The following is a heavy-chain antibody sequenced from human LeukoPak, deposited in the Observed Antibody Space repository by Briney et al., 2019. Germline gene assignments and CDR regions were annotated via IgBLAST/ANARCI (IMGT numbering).Heavy chain of an antibody. CDR1: GYSISSGYY. V-gene: IGHV4-38-2*02. CDR3: ARGQGYCSGGSCYRWFDP. CDR2: INHSGST. J-gene: IGHJ5*02. Sequence: SETLSLTCTVSGYSISSGYYWSWIRQPPGKGLEWIGEINHSGSTNYNPSLKSRVTISVDTSKNQFSLKLSSVTAADTAVYYCARGQGYCSGGSCYRWFDPWGQGTLVTVSS. D-gene: IGHD2-15*01.